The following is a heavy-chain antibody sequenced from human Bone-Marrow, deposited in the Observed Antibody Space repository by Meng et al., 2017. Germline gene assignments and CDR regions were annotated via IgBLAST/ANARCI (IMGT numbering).Heavy chain of an antibody. V-gene: IGHV4-4*02. CDR1: GDSISSDIW. Sequence: QVQLQESGPGLLKPSGSLSLTCTVSGDSISSDIWWSWVRQPPGKGLEWIGEFYHRGDTNYNPSLKSRVDISVDKSKNQFYLSLFSVTAADTAVYYCGRDQGRELINHWGQGTLVTVSS. CDR3: GRDQGRELINH. CDR2: FYHRGDT. J-gene: IGHJ4*02. D-gene: IGHD1-7*01.